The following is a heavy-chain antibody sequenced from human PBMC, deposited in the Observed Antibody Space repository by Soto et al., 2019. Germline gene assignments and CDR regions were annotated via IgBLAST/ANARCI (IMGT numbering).Heavy chain of an antibody. D-gene: IGHD3-10*01. J-gene: IGHJ4*02. CDR3: ARSPPSSYYGGSGTFDY. V-gene: IGHV4-4*02. Sequence: QLQLQESGPGLVRPSGTLSLTCAVSGGFTSTNNWWSWVRQPPGKGLEWIGDAYHSGSTEYNPSLKSRVSISVDKSQNQIYMKLTSATAADTAVYYCARSPPSSYYGGSGTFDYWGQGTLVTVSS. CDR2: AYHSGST. CDR1: GGFTSTNNW.